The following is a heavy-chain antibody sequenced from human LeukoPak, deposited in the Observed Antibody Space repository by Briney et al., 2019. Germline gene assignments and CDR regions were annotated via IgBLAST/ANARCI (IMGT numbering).Heavy chain of an antibody. Sequence: GGSLRLSCAASGFTFSTYWMSWVRQAPGKGLEWVANIKEDGSQKYYVDSVKGRFTISRDNAKNSLYLQMNSLRAEDTAVYYCARVGYTGNSKDYWGQGTLVTVS. CDR3: ARVGYTGNSKDY. D-gene: IGHD4-23*01. V-gene: IGHV3-7*02. CDR1: GFTFSTYW. J-gene: IGHJ4*02. CDR2: IKEDGSQK.